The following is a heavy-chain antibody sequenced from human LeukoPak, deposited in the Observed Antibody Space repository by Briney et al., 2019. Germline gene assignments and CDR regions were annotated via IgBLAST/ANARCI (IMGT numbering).Heavy chain of an antibody. CDR2: IYYSGST. CDR1: GGSISSGGYY. CDR3: ARTIAAALVFDY. Sequence: SETLSLTCTVSGGSISSGGYYWSWIRQHPGKGLEWIGYIYYSGSTCYNPSLKSRVTISVDTSKNQFSLKLSSVTAADTAVYYCARTIAAALVFDYWGQGTLVTVSS. J-gene: IGHJ4*02. V-gene: IGHV4-31*03. D-gene: IGHD6-13*01.